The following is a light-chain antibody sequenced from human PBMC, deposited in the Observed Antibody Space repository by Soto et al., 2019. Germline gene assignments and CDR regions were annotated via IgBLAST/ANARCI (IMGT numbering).Light chain of an antibody. CDR1: SSNIGAGYD. CDR2: GNS. Sequence: QSVLPQPPSVSGAPGQRVTISCTGSSSNIGAGYDVHWYQQLPGTAPKLLIYGNSNRPSGVPDRFSGSKPGTSASLAITGLQAEDEADYYCQYYDSSLSGWVFGGGTKLTVL. J-gene: IGLJ3*02. V-gene: IGLV1-40*01. CDR3: QYYDSSLSGWV.